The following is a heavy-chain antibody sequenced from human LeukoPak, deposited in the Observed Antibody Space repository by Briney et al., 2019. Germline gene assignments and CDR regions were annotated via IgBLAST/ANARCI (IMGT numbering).Heavy chain of an antibody. D-gene: IGHD5/OR15-5a*01. V-gene: IGHV3-74*01. CDR2: ISTDGRST. CDR1: GFTFSSYW. CDR3: ARDSVGWFAP. J-gene: IGHJ5*02. Sequence: GGSLRLSCAASGFTFSSYWMHWVRHGTGKGLVWVSRISTDGRSTNYADFVKGRFTISRDNAKNTLYLQMNSLRAEDTAVYYCARDSVGWFAPWGQGTLVTVSS.